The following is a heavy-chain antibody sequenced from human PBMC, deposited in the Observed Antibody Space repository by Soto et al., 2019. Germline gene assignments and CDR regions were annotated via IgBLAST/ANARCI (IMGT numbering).Heavy chain of an antibody. J-gene: IGHJ6*02. CDR1: GYTFTSYD. CDR3: AREGVRGMDV. Sequence: QVQLVQSGAQVKKPGASVKVSCKASGYTFTSYDINWVGQATGQGLEWKGWMNPNSANTGYAKKFQGRVTMTRKTSISTAYMELSSLSSGDTAVYYCAREGVRGMDVWGQGTTVTVSS. D-gene: IGHD3-16*01. V-gene: IGHV1-8*01. CDR2: MNPNSANT.